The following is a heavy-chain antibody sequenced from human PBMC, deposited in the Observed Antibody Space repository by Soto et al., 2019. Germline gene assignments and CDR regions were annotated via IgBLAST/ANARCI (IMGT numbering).Heavy chain of an antibody. D-gene: IGHD3-3*01. CDR1: GFTFSSYA. V-gene: IGHV3-23*01. J-gene: IGHJ3*02. CDR2: IDGSGGST. CDR3: AKEGPMWDFWSGYYIAPVAAFDI. Sequence: GGSLRLSCAASGFTFSSYAMSWVRQAPGKGLEWVSAIDGSGGSTYYADSVKGRFTISRDNSKDTLYLQMNSLRAEDTAVYYCAKEGPMWDFWSGYYIAPVAAFDIWGQGTMVTVSS.